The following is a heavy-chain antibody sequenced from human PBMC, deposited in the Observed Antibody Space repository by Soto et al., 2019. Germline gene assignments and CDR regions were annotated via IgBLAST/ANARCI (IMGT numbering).Heavy chain of an antibody. V-gene: IGHV3-23*01. CDR2: ISGSGGST. Sequence: SLRLSCAASGFTFSSYAMSWVRQAPGKGLEWVSAISGSGGSTYYADSVKGRFTISRDNSKNTLYLQMNSLRAEDTAVYYCAKDVYSGYEQHFDYWGQGTMVTVSA. J-gene: IGHJ4*02. CDR3: AKDVYSGYEQHFDY. CDR1: GFTFSSYA. D-gene: IGHD5-12*01.